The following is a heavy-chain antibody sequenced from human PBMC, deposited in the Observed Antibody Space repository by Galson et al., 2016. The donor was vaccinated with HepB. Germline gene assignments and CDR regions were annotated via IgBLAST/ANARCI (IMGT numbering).Heavy chain of an antibody. D-gene: IGHD3-3*01. J-gene: IGHJ4*02. CDR1: GFAFTNYW. Sequence: SLRLSCAASGFAFTNYWMNWVRQAPGKGLVWVSRISGDGSRVNYADFVKGRVTLSRDNAKNTLYLQMNSLRAEDTAVYYCARDFSSYDEYFDLWGQGTLVTASS. CDR3: ARDFSSYDEYFDL. CDR2: ISGDGSRV. V-gene: IGHV3-74*01.